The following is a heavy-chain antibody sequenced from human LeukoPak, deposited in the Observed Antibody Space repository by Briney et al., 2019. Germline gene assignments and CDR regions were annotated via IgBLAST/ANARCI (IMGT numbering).Heavy chain of an antibody. CDR1: GGTFSSYA. Sequence: SVKVSCKASGGTFSSYAISWVRQAPGQGHEWMGGIIPIFGTANYAQKFQGRVTITADESTSTAYMELSSLRSEDTAVYYCARGYQLLAGYMDVWGKGTTVTVSS. V-gene: IGHV1-69*13. CDR3: ARGYQLLAGYMDV. D-gene: IGHD2-2*01. CDR2: IIPIFGTA. J-gene: IGHJ6*03.